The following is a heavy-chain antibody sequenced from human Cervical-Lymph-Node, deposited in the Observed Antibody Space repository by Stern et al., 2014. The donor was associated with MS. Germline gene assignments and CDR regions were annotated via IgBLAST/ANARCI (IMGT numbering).Heavy chain of an antibody. V-gene: IGHV4-59*01. CDR1: GGSISSYY. Sequence: QLQLQESGPGLVKPSETLSLTCTVSGGSISSYYRSGIRQPPGKGLEWIGYIYYSGSTNYTHSLKSRVTISVDTSKNQFSLKLSSVTAADTAVYYCARVRFLGDAFDIWGQGTMVTVSS. CDR3: ARVRFLGDAFDI. CDR2: IYYSGST. D-gene: IGHD3-3*01. J-gene: IGHJ3*02.